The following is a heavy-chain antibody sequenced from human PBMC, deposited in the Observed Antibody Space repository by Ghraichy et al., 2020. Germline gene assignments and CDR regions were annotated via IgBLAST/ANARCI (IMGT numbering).Heavy chain of an antibody. Sequence: RGSLRLSCAASGFTFSSYGMHWVRQAPGKGLEWVAVIWYDGSNKYYADSVKGRFTISRDNSKNTLYLQMNSLRAEDTAVYYCASLGYCSSTSCYDPLDVWGQGTTVTVSS. CDR1: GFTFSSYG. CDR2: IWYDGSNK. D-gene: IGHD2-2*01. V-gene: IGHV3-33*01. J-gene: IGHJ6*02. CDR3: ASLGYCSSTSCYDPLDV.